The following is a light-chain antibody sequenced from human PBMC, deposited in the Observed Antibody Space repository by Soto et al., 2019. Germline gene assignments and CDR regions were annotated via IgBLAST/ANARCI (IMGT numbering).Light chain of an antibody. CDR3: QQYDNSPIT. CDR2: GTS. J-gene: IGKJ5*01. Sequence: EIVLTQSPGICSRSPLEIASLSFVASQSISSSFLAWYQQKPGQAPRLLIYGTSSRATGIPDRFSGTGSETDFTLTISRLEPEDFAVYYCQQYDNSPITFGQGTRLEIK. V-gene: IGKV3-20*01. CDR1: QSISSSF.